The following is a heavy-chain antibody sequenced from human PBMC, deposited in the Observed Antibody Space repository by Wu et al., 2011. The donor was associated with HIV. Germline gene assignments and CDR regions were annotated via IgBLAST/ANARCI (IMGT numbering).Heavy chain of an antibody. Sequence: QVQLVQSGAEVKKPGASVKVSCKASGYTFTNYDINWVRQATGQGLEWMGWMNPNSGDTDYAQKFQGRVTITRDTSINTAYMELSSLRSEDTAVYYCARDFGGDEEYWGQGTLVTVSS. CDR2: MNPNSGDT. CDR3: ARDFGGDEEY. J-gene: IGHJ4*02. CDR1: GYTFTNYD. V-gene: IGHV1-8*03. D-gene: IGHD2-21*01.